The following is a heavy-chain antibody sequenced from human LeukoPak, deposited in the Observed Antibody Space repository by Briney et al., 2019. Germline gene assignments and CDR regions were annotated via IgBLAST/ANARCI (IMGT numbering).Heavy chain of an antibody. D-gene: IGHD3-10*01. Sequence: ASVKVSCLASGYTFTSYGISWVRQAPGQGIEWMGWISAYNANTNSAQKLQGRVTMTTDTSTSTAYMELRSRRYDDAAVYYCARDGYGSGKGYFDYWGQGTLVTVSS. CDR1: GYTFTSYG. V-gene: IGHV1-18*01. CDR2: ISAYNANT. CDR3: ARDGYGSGKGYFDY. J-gene: IGHJ4*02.